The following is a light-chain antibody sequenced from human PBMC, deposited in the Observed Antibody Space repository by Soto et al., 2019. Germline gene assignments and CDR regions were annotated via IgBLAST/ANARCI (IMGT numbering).Light chain of an antibody. Sequence: QSVLTQPPSASGTPGQRVTISCSGTSSNRGSNSDNWYQQLPGTAPKLLIYGDNHRPSGVPYRFSGSKSGTSASLAITGLQSEDEADYYCAAWDGSLHHILFGGGTKLTVL. J-gene: IGLJ2*01. CDR2: GDN. CDR3: AAWDGSLHHIL. V-gene: IGLV1-44*01. CDR1: SSNRGSNS.